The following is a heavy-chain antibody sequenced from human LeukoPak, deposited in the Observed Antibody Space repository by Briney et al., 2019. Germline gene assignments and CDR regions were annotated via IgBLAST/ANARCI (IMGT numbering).Heavy chain of an antibody. CDR3: ARGLTVYQLLPQYYFDY. CDR1: GYTFTGYY. Sequence: GASVKVSCKASGYTFTGYYMHWVRQAPGQGLEWMGWINPNSGGTNYAQKFQGRVTMTRDTSISTAYMELSRLRSDDTAVYYCARGLTVYQLLPQYYFDYWGQGTLVTVSS. D-gene: IGHD2-2*01. J-gene: IGHJ4*02. CDR2: INPNSGGT. V-gene: IGHV1-2*02.